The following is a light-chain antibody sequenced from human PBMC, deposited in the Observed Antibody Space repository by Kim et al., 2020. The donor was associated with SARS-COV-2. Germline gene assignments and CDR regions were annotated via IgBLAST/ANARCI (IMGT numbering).Light chain of an antibody. J-gene: IGLJ2*01. V-gene: IGLV9-49*01. CDR1: SGYSNYK. CDR2: VGTGGIVG. CDR3: GADHGSGSNFLVV. Sequence: CTLSSGYSNYKVDWYQQRPGKGPRFVMRVGTGGIVGSKGDGIPDRFSVLGSGLNRYLTIKNIQEEDESDYHCGADHGSGSNFLVVFGGGTKLTVL.